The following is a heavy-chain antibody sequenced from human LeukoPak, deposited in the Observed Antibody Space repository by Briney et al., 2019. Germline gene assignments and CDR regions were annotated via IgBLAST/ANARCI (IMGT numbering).Heavy chain of an antibody. V-gene: IGHV1-18*01. J-gene: IGHJ4*02. CDR3: ARVSPSSYCSGGSCPFDY. Sequence: ASVKVSCKASGYTFTSYGISWVRQAPGQGLEWMGWISAYNGNTNYAQKLQGRVTMTTDTSTSTAYMELRSLRSDDTAVYYCARVSPSSYCSGGSCPFDYWGQGTLVTVSS. CDR2: ISAYNGNT. CDR1: GYTFTSYG. D-gene: IGHD2-15*01.